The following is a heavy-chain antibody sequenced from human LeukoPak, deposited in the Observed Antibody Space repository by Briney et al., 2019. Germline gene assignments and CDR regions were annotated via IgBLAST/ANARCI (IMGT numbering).Heavy chain of an antibody. Sequence: SETLSLTCAAYGGSFSGYYWSWIRQLPGKGLEWIGEINHSGSTNYNPSLKSRVTISVDTSKNQFSLKLSSVTAADTAVYYCARARAVGYYYYYYMDVWGKGTTVTVSS. J-gene: IGHJ6*03. CDR1: GGSFSGYY. CDR3: ARARAVGYYYYYYMDV. D-gene: IGHD6-19*01. CDR2: INHSGST. V-gene: IGHV4-34*01.